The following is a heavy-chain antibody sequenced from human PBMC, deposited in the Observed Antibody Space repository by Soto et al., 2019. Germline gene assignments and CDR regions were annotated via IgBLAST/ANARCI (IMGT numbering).Heavy chain of an antibody. D-gene: IGHD2-2*01. J-gene: IGHJ4*02. V-gene: IGHV4-30-2*01. CDR2: MYHSGST. CDR3: ARVPDY. Sequence: QLQLQESGSGLVKPSPTLSLTGSVSGCSISSGGYSWSWIRQPPGKGLEWSGYMYHSGSTYYNPSLKSRVTISIDRSKNQFSLTLSSVTAADKAVYYCARVPDYWGQGILVTVSS. CDR1: GCSISSGGYS.